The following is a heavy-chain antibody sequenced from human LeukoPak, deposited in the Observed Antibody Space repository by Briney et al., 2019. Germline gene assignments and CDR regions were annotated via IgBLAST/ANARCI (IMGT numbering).Heavy chain of an antibody. J-gene: IGHJ4*02. D-gene: IGHD1-26*01. CDR2: ISGSGGST. CDR3: AKDQSGSYYYFDY. V-gene: IGHV3-23*01. Sequence: GGSLRLSCAASGFAFSSYAMSWVRQAPGKGLEWVSVISGSGGSTYYADSVKGRFTISRDNSKNTLYLQMNSLRAEDTAVYYCAKDQSGSYYYFDYWGQGTLVTVSS. CDR1: GFAFSSYA.